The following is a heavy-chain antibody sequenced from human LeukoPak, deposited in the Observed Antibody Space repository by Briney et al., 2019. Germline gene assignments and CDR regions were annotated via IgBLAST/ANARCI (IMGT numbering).Heavy chain of an antibody. CDR3: ARDDTPYYYDSRDY. CDR2: ISWNSGSI. J-gene: IGHJ4*02. CDR1: GFTLDDYA. D-gene: IGHD3-22*01. V-gene: IGHV3-9*01. Sequence: PGGSLRLSCAASGFTLDDYAMHWVRQAPGKGLEWVSGISWNSGSIGYADSVKGRFTISRDNAKNSLYLQMNSLRAEDTAVYYCARDDTPYYYDSRDYWGQGTLVTVSS.